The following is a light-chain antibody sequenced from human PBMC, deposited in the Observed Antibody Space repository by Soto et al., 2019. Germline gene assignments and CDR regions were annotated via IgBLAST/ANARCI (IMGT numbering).Light chain of an antibody. J-gene: IGLJ2*01. CDR1: SSDVGGYNY. CDR3: SSYTSSSHVV. V-gene: IGLV2-14*01. CDR2: EVS. Sequence: QSALTQAASVSGSPGQSITISCTGTSSDVGGYNYVSWYQQHPGKAPKLMIYEVSNRPSGVSNRFSGSKSGNTASLTISGLQAEDEADYYCSSYTSSSHVVFGGGTKLTVL.